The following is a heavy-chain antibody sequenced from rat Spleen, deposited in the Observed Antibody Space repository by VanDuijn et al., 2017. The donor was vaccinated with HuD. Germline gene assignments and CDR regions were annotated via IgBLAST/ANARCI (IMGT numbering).Heavy chain of an antibody. J-gene: IGHJ2*01. D-gene: IGHD1-3*01. CDR3: ARGTSPMDA. V-gene: IGHV5-29*01. CDR1: GFTFSDYY. CDR2: ISYDGSST. Sequence: EVQLVESDGGLVQPGRSLKLSCAASGFTFSDYYMAWVRQAPTKGLEWVATISYDGSSTYYRDSVKGRFTISRDNAKSTLYLQMDSLRSEDTATYYCARGTSPMDAWGQGVMVTVSS.